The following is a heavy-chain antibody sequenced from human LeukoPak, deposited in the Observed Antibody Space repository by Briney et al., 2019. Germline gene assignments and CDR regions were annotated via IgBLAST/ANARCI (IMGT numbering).Heavy chain of an antibody. CDR3: ARSVRKGDFDY. Sequence: GGSLRLSCAASGFTFSSFSMNWVRQAPGKGVEWVSSISNSNSYIYYADSVEGRFTISRDNAKNSLYLQMNSLRAEDTAVYYCARSVRKGDFDYWGQGTLVTVSS. V-gene: IGHV3-21*01. D-gene: IGHD5/OR15-5a*01. CDR2: ISNSNSYI. CDR1: GFTFSSFS. J-gene: IGHJ4*02.